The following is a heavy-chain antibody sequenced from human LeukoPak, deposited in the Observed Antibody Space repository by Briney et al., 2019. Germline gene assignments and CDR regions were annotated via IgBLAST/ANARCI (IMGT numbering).Heavy chain of an antibody. CDR3: ARELMSAIGDIPTPNAFDI. V-gene: IGHV1-18*01. CDR2: ISAYNGNT. J-gene: IGHJ3*02. Sequence: ASVKVSCKASGYTFTSYGISWVRQAPGQGLEWMGWISAYNGNTNYAQKLQGRVTMTTDTSTSTAYMELRSLRSDDTAVYYCARELMSAIGDIPTPNAFDIWGQGTMVTVSS. D-gene: IGHD5/OR15-5a*01. CDR1: GYTFTSYG.